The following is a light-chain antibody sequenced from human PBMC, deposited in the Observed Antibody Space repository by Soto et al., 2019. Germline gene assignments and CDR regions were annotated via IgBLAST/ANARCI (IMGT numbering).Light chain of an antibody. CDR2: GAS. CDR1: QSVSSSY. V-gene: IGKV3-20*01. J-gene: IGKJ2*01. Sequence: EIVLTQSPGTLSLSPGERATLSCRASQSVSSSYLAWSQQKPGQAPRVLIYGASGRATGIPDRFSGSGSGTDFTLTISRLEPEDFAVYYCQQYGTSLYTFGQGTKLEIK. CDR3: QQYGTSLYT.